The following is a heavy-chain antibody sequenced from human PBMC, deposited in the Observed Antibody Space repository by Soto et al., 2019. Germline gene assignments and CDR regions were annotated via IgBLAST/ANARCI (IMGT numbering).Heavy chain of an antibody. CDR2: IDPSDSYT. CDR3: ARHAHIAMVRGVYGMDV. V-gene: IGHV5-10-1*03. CDR1: GYSFTSYW. Sequence: EVQLVQSGAEVKKPGESLRISCKGSGYSFTSYWISWVRQMPGKGLEWMGRIDPSDSYTNYSPSFQGHVTISADKSISTAYRQWSSLKASDTAMYYCARHAHIAMVRGVYGMDVWGQGTTVTVSS. D-gene: IGHD3-10*01. J-gene: IGHJ6*02.